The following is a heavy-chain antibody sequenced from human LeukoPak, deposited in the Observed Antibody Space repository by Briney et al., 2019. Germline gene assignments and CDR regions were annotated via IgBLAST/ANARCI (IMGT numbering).Heavy chain of an antibody. Sequence: PGGSLRLSCAASGFTLSASAIHWVRQAPGKGLEWVSLIGRAAKSYATAYGASVGGRFTISRDDSKNTAYLQMDSLKAEDTALYYCTRDRGTYNWLDPWGQGTLVTVSS. CDR3: TRDRGTYNWLDP. V-gene: IGHV3-73*01. D-gene: IGHD1-26*01. CDR1: GFTLSASA. CDR2: IGRAAKSYAT. J-gene: IGHJ5*02.